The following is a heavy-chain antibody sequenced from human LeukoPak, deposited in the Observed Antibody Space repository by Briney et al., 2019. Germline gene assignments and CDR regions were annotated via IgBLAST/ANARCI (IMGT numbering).Heavy chain of an antibody. V-gene: IGHV3-15*05. J-gene: IGHJ1*01. CDR3: TTGNP. CDR2: IRSKVENETT. Sequence: GGSLRLSCATSGFTFTAASMSWVRQAPGKGLEWIGLIRSKVENETTEYAAPVKGRFSVSRDDSKATLYLEMKSLKVDDTGVYYCTTGNPWGQGTLVTV. CDR1: GFTFTAAS.